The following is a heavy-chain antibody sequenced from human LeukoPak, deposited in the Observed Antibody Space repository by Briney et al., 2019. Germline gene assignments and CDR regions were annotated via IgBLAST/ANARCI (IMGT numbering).Heavy chain of an antibody. CDR1: GGTFSSYA. D-gene: IGHD5-18*01. J-gene: IGHJ4*02. CDR2: IIPIFGTA. Sequence: SVKVSCKASGGTFSSYAISWVRQAPGQGLEWMGGIIPIFGTANYAQKFQGRVTITADESTSTAYMELSSLRSEDTAVYYCARVASGYSYGNGFDCWGQGTLVTVSS. CDR3: ARVASGYSYGNGFDC. V-gene: IGHV1-69*01.